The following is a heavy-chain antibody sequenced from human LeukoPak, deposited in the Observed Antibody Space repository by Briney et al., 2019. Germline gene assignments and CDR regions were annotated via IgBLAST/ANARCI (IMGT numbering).Heavy chain of an antibody. CDR2: IYTSGST. D-gene: IGHD4-17*01. CDR1: GGSISSGSYY. Sequence: SQTLSLTCTVSGGSISSGSYYWSWIRQPAGKGLEWIGRIYTSGSTNYNPSLKSRVTISVDTSKNQFSLKLSSVTAADTAVYYCARDRGDALDYWGQGTLVTVSS. V-gene: IGHV4-61*02. J-gene: IGHJ4*02. CDR3: ARDRGDALDY.